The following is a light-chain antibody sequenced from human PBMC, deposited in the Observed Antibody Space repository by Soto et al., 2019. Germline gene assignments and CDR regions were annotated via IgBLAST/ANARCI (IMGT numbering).Light chain of an antibody. CDR1: SSDIGAYDY. CDR3: FSFTTTRTPV. CDR2: EVN. V-gene: IGLV2-14*01. J-gene: IGLJ1*01. Sequence: QSVLTQPASLSGYPGQSITISCTGTSSDIGAYDYVSWFQQHPGKAPKLMISEVNNRPSGVSNRFSGSKSGNTAYLTISGLQVYYFTEYFCFSFTTTRTPVFATGPKATVL.